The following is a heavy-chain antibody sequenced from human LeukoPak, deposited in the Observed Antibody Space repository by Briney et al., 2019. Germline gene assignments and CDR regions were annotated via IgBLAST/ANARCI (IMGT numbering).Heavy chain of an antibody. D-gene: IGHD2-15*01. CDR3: ARVFVGYCSGGSCPWDY. Sequence: GGSLRLSCAASGFTFSSYSMNWVRQAPGKGLEWVSYISSSSSTIYYADSVKGRFTISRDNAKNSLYLQMNSLRDEDTAVYFCARVFVGYCSGGSCPWDYWGQGTLVTVSS. CDR1: GFTFSSYS. J-gene: IGHJ4*02. CDR2: ISSSSSTI. V-gene: IGHV3-48*02.